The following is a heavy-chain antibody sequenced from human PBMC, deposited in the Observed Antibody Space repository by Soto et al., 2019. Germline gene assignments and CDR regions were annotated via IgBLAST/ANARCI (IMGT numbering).Heavy chain of an antibody. D-gene: IGHD5-18*01. J-gene: IGHJ5*02. Sequence: SETLSLTCAVYGGSFSGYYWTWIRQPPGTGLEWIGEINHSGSTNYNPSLKSRVTISVDTSKNQFSLKLSSVTAADTAVYYCASLKLGYSTFDPWGQGTLVTVSS. CDR3: ASLKLGYSTFDP. CDR1: GGSFSGYY. CDR2: INHSGST. V-gene: IGHV4-34*01.